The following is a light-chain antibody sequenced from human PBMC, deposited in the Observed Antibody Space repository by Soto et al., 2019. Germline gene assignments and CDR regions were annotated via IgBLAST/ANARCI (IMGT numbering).Light chain of an antibody. V-gene: IGKV3-11*01. J-gene: IGKJ2*01. Sequence: EIVLTQSPATLSLSPWERATLSCRASQSVSSYLAWYQQKPGQAPRRLIYDASNRATGSPARFSGSGSGTDFTLTISSLETEDFAVYYCQQRSNWYIFGQGTKREIK. CDR3: QQRSNWYI. CDR2: DAS. CDR1: QSVSSY.